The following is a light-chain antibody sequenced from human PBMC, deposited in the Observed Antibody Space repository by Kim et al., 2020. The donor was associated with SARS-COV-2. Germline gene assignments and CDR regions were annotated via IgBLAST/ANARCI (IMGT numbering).Light chain of an antibody. CDR2: GKN. CDR3: NSGDSSGNHVV. Sequence: SSELTQDPAVSVALGQTVRITCQGDSLRSYYASWYQQKPGQAPVLVIYGKNNRPSGIPDRFSGSSSGKTASLTITGAQAEDEADYYCNSGDSSGNHVVFG. J-gene: IGLJ2*01. V-gene: IGLV3-19*01. CDR1: SLRSYY.